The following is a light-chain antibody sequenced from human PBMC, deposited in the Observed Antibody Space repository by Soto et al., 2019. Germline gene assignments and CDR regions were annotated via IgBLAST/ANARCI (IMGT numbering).Light chain of an antibody. CDR2: TNS. V-gene: IGLV1-40*01. J-gene: IGLJ3*02. Sequence: QSVLTQPPSVSGAPGQGVTISCAGTSSNIGAGYDVHWYQQVPGTAPKLLIYTNSNRPSGVPDRFSGSKSCTSASLAITGLQAAYEADYYCQSYDSSLSALVFGGGTKLTVL. CDR1: SSNIGAGYD. CDR3: QSYDSSLSALV.